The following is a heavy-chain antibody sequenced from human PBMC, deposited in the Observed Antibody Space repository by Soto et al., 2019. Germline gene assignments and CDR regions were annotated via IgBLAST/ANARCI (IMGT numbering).Heavy chain of an antibody. CDR2: IYWDDDK. Sequence: QITLKESGPTLVKPTQTLTLTCTFSGFSLSTSGVGVAWICQPPGKALEWLALIYWDDDKRYRPSLESRLTITKDTSKKQVVLTMTNMDSVDTATYYCAYLPCSGGSCYWFSFSGMDVWGQGTTVTVSS. D-gene: IGHD2-15*01. CDR1: GFSLSTSGVG. CDR3: AYLPCSGGSCYWFSFSGMDV. V-gene: IGHV2-5*02. J-gene: IGHJ6*02.